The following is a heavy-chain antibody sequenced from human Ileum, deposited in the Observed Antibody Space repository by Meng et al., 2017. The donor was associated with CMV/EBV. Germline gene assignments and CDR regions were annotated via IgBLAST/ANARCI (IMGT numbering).Heavy chain of an antibody. J-gene: IGHJ6*02. D-gene: IGHD4/OR15-4a*01. Sequence: GESLKISCVASGFTFSGYSMNWVRQAPGKGLEWVSSISSSDSHIYYADSLKGRFTISRDNAKNSLSLQMNSLRAEDTAVYYCARGLGAPSGYYYYYGMDVWGQGTTVTVSS. V-gene: IGHV3-21*01. CDR3: ARGLGAPSGYYYYYGMDV. CDR1: GFTFSGYS. CDR2: ISSSDSHI.